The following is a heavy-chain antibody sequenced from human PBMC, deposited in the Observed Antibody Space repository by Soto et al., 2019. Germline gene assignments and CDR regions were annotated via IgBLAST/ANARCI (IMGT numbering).Heavy chain of an antibody. J-gene: IGHJ6*03. D-gene: IGHD6-19*01. Sequence: QDQLVQSGAEVKKPGASVTVSCKASGYSFTNYGITWVRQAPGQGLEWMGWISGFNGNTHYAQKLQGRVTMTTDASTSTADMELRSLRSDDTAVYYCARDRGVAPPVAGNTHYYYYMDGWGKGTTVTVSS. CDR2: ISGFNGNT. V-gene: IGHV1-18*01. CDR3: ARDRGVAPPVAGNTHYYYYMDG. CDR1: GYSFTNYG.